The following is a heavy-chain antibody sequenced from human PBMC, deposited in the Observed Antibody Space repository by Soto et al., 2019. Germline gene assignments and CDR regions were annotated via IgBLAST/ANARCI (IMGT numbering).Heavy chain of an antibody. CDR2: IWYDGSNK. V-gene: IGHV3-33*01. D-gene: IGHD3-22*01. CDR1: GFTFSSYG. Sequence: GGSLRLSCAASGFTFSSYGMHWVRQAPGKGLEWVAVIWYDGSNKYYADSVKGRFTISRDNSKNTLYLQMNSLRAEDTAVYYCARADESLSYYYDSSGYFFDYWGQGTLVTVSS. J-gene: IGHJ4*02. CDR3: ARADESLSYYYDSSGYFFDY.